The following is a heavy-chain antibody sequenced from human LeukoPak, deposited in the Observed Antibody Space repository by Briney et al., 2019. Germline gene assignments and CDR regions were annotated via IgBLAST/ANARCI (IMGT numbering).Heavy chain of an antibody. Sequence: PGRSLRLSCAASGFTFNTYGMHWVRQAPGKGLEWVAVISYDGSNKYYVDSVKGRFTISRDNSKNTPYLQMNRLRAKDTAVYYCAKEIRWRFDYWGQGTLVTVSS. CDR1: GFTFNTYG. CDR3: AKEIRWRFDY. J-gene: IGHJ4*02. D-gene: IGHD3-3*01. V-gene: IGHV3-30*18. CDR2: ISYDGSNK.